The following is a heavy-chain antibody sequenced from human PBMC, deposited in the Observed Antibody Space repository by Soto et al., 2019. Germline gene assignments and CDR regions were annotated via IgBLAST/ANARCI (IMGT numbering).Heavy chain of an antibody. V-gene: IGHV3-21*01. Sequence: GGSLRLSCAASGFTFSSYSMNWVRQAPGKGLEWVSSISSSSSYIYYADSVKGRFTISRDNAKNSLYLQMNSLRAEDTAVYYCAREDIVVVVAATWAEAFDIWGQGTMVTVSS. CDR3: AREDIVVVVAATWAEAFDI. D-gene: IGHD2-15*01. CDR1: GFTFSSYS. CDR2: ISSSSSYI. J-gene: IGHJ3*02.